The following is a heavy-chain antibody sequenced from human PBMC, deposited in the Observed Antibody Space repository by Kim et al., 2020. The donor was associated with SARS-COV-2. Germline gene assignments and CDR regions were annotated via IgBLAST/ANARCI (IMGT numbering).Heavy chain of an antibody. CDR3: ARLGGNMVRGVRMAFDP. Sequence: GESLKISCKGSGYSFTSYWISWVRQMPGKGLEWMGRIDPSDSYTNYSPSFQGHVTISADKSISTAYLQWSSLKASDTAMYYCARLGGNMVRGVRMAFDPWGQGTLVTVSS. J-gene: IGHJ5*02. CDR1: GYSFTSYW. D-gene: IGHD3-10*01. CDR2: IDPSDSYT. V-gene: IGHV5-10-1*01.